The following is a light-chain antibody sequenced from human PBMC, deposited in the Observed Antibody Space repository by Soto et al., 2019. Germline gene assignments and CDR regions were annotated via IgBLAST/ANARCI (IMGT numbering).Light chain of an antibody. V-gene: IGLV2-23*02. CDR3: SSYTGSVTVV. Sequence: QSVLTQPASVSGSPGQSITISCTGTSSDVASYNLVSWYQQLPGKAPKLMIYEVNKRPSGVSYRFSGSNSGNTASLTISGLQAEDEADYYCSSYTGSVTVVFGGGTKVTVL. CDR2: EVN. J-gene: IGLJ3*02. CDR1: SSDVASYNL.